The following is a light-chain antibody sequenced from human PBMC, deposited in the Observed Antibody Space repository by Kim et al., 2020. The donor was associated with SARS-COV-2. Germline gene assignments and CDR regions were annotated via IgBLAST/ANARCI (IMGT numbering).Light chain of an antibody. CDR1: QDISRW. CDR3: QQANTFPPT. CDR2: VAS. J-gene: IGKJ1*01. V-gene: IGKV1-12*01. Sequence: PSVGDQVTITCRASQDISRWLAWYQQKPGKAPKLLISVASSLQSGVPSRFSGSGSGTDFTLTITSLQPADFATYYCQQANTFPPTFGQGTKVDIK.